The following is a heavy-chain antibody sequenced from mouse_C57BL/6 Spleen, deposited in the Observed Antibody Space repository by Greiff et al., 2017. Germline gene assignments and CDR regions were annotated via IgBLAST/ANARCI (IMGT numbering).Heavy chain of an antibody. V-gene: IGHV5-17*01. CDR3: ARETTRDAMDY. CDR1: GFTFSDYG. CDR2: LSSGSSTI. D-gene: IGHD1-1*01. J-gene: IGHJ4*01. Sequence: EVMLVESGGGLVKPGGSLKLSCAASGFTFSDYGMHWVRQAPEKGLEWVAYLSSGSSTIYYADTVKGRFTISRDNAKNTLLLQMTSLRSEDTAMYYCARETTRDAMDYWGQGTSVTVSS.